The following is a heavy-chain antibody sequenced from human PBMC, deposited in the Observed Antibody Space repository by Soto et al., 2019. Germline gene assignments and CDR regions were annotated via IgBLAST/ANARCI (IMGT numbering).Heavy chain of an antibody. J-gene: IGHJ4*02. V-gene: IGHV3-23*01. CDR1: GFTFRTFV. D-gene: IGHD2-21*01. Sequence: EVQLLESGGGLVQPGGSLRVSCAASGFTFRTFVMSWVRQAPGKGLEWVSAIRGSGGETFYADSVKGRFTISRDNSRNRMYLQMNILRDENTPLYSCAQARGWGVVSPSHDYWGRGTLVTVSS. CDR2: IRGSGGET. CDR3: AQARGWGVVSPSHDY.